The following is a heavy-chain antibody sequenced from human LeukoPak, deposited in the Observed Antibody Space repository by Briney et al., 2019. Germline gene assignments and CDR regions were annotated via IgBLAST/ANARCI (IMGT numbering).Heavy chain of an antibody. Sequence: PGGSLRLSCAASGFMFNTYAMSWVRQAPGKGLEWVSGISGNGGSTYYADSVKGRFTVSRDISKNMLYLEMNSLRAEDTAVYYCAKAGSSGWYNGYWGQGTLVTVSS. CDR3: AKAGSSGWYNGY. D-gene: IGHD6-19*01. J-gene: IGHJ4*02. CDR2: ISGNGGST. V-gene: IGHV3-23*01. CDR1: GFMFNTYA.